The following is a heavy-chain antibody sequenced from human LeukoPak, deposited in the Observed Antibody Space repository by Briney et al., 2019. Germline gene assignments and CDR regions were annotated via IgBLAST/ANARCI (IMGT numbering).Heavy chain of an antibody. V-gene: IGHV4-59*01. CDR2: IYYSGST. D-gene: IGHD3-22*01. CDR3: ARDMSYYYDSSGYLGDAFDI. J-gene: IGHJ3*02. Sequence: SETLSLTCTVSGGSISSYYWSWIRQPPGKGLEWMGYIYYSGSTNYNPSLKSRVTISVDTSKNQFSLKLSSVTAADTAVYYCARDMSYYYDSSGYLGDAFDIWGQGTMVTVSS. CDR1: GGSISSYY.